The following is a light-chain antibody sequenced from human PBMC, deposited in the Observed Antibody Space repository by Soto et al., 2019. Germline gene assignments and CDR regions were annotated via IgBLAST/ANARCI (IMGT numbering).Light chain of an antibody. CDR3: QHYNSYSEA. V-gene: IGKV1-39*01. J-gene: IGKJ1*01. CDR2: GAT. CDR1: QSIITY. Sequence: DIQMTQSPSSLSASVGDRVTITCRASQSIITYLNWYQQKPGKAPKLLIFGATALQSGVPSRFSGSGSGTDFTLTISSLQPEDFATYYCQHYNSYSEAFGQGTKVELK.